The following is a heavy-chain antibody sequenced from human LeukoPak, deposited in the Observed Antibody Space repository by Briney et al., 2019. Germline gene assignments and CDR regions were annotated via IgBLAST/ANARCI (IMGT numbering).Heavy chain of an antibody. D-gene: IGHD1-26*01. V-gene: IGHV4-4*02. CDR2: IYHSGST. J-gene: IGHJ6*02. CDR1: GGSISSSNW. Sequence: SETLSLTCAVSGGSISSSNWWSWVRQPPGKGLEWIGEIYHSGSTNYNPSLKSRVTISVDKSKNQFSLKLSSVTAADTAVYYCARDCLGGSYSYCYGMDVWGQGTTVTVSS. CDR3: ARDCLGGSYSYCYGMDV.